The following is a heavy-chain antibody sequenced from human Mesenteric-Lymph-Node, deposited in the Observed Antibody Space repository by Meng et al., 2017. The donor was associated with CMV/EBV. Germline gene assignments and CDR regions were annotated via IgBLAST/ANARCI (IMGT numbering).Heavy chain of an antibody. Sequence: LSLTCPASGFIFSTSTMFWVRQAPGKGLEWVAVISYDGSNKYYADSVKGRFTISRDNAKNSLYLQMNSLRAEDTAVYYCARADTAMVPYYYYGMDVWGQGTTVTVSS. CDR2: ISYDGSNK. CDR1: GFIFSTST. CDR3: ARADTAMVPYYYYGMDV. D-gene: IGHD5-18*01. J-gene: IGHJ6*02. V-gene: IGHV3-30-3*01.